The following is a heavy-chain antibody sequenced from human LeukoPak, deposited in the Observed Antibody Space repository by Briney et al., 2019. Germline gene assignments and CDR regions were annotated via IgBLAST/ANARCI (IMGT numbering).Heavy chain of an antibody. CDR1: GGSISSGAYS. V-gene: IGHV4-30-2*01. Sequence: SETLSLTCSVSGGSISSGAYSWNWIRQPPGKGLEWIGYIFHTGNTYYNPSLKSRVTISVDTSKNQFSLKLSSMTVADTAVYYCARELWFVNAPGSWLDLWGQGTLVTVSS. J-gene: IGHJ5*02. CDR2: IFHTGNT. CDR3: ARELWFVNAPGSWLDL. D-gene: IGHD3-10*01.